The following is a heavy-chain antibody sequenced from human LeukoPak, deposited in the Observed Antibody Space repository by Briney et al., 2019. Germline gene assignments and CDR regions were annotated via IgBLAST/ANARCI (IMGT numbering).Heavy chain of an antibody. CDR1: GYIFTGYY. CDR3: ARVSSGYYSHFDY. J-gene: IGHJ4*02. D-gene: IGHD3-22*01. V-gene: IGHV1-18*04. CDR2: ISAYNGNT. Sequence: GASVKVSCKASGYIFTGYYMHWVRQAPGQGLEWMGWISAYNGNTNYAQKLQGRVTMTTDTSTSTAYMELRSLRSDDTAVYYCARVSSGYYSHFDYWGQGTLVTVSS.